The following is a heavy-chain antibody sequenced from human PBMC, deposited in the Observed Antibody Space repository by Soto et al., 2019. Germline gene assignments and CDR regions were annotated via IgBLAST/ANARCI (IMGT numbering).Heavy chain of an antibody. CDR1: GYTFTGYY. D-gene: IGHD3-3*01. Sequence: ASVKVSCKASGYTFTGYYMHWVRQAPGQGLEWMGWINPNSGGTNYAQKFQGWVTMTRDTSISTAYMELSRLRSDDTAVYYCARGGGIGYYDFWSGYYTGICWFDPWGQGTLVTVSS. J-gene: IGHJ5*02. V-gene: IGHV1-2*04. CDR3: ARGGGIGYYDFWSGYYTGICWFDP. CDR2: INPNSGGT.